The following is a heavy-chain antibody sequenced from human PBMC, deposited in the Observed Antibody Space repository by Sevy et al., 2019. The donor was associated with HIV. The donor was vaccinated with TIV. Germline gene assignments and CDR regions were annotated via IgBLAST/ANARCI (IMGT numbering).Heavy chain of an antibody. D-gene: IGHD3-10*01. CDR1: GFTFSSYW. CDR3: ARDMGPDPRDY. CDR2: IKQDGSEK. Sequence: GGSLRLSCAASGFTFSSYWMSWVRQAPGEGLQSVANIKQDGSEKYYVDSVKGRFTISRDNAKNSLYLQMNSLGAEDTAVYYCARDMGPDPRDYWGQGTLVTVSS. V-gene: IGHV3-7*01. J-gene: IGHJ4*02.